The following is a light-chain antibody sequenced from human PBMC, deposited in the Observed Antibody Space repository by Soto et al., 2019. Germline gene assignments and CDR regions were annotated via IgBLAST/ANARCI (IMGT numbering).Light chain of an antibody. CDR1: QSVSNNY. J-gene: IGKJ1*01. CDR3: QQYGSSGT. V-gene: IGKV3-20*01. CDR2: GAS. Sequence: EILFAQSPGTLSLSTGERATLSCRASQSVSNNYLAWYQPKPGKAPRLLIYGASNRATGIPDRLSGGGAGTDFTLPIRRLEPEDFAVYYCQQYGSSGTFGQGTKVDIK.